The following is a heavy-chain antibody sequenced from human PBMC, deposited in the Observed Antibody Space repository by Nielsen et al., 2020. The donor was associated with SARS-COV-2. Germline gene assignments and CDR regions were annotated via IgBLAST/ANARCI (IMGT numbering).Heavy chain of an antibody. Sequence: GGSLRLSCAASGFTFSSYGMHWVRQAPGKGLEWVAVISYDGSNKYYADSVKGRFTISRDNSKNTLYLQMNSLRAEDTAVYYCAKAMTTVTTDVDYWGQGTLVTVSS. CDR1: GFTFSSYG. J-gene: IGHJ4*02. V-gene: IGHV3-30*18. CDR2: ISYDGSNK. CDR3: AKAMTTVTTDVDY. D-gene: IGHD4-17*01.